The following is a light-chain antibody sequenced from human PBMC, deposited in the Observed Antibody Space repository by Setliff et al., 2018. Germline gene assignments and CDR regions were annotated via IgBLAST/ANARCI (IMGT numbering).Light chain of an antibody. CDR1: SSDVGGYDY. J-gene: IGLJ1*01. CDR3: SSYKNTNKNV. V-gene: IGLV2-14*01. CDR2: DVT. Sequence: QSVLTQPAAVSRSPGQSITISCTGTSSDVGGYDYVSWYQQHPGKAPKLIIYDVTKRPSGVSSRFSGSKSGNTASLTISRLQAEDEADYFCSSYKNTNKNVFGTGTKVTVL.